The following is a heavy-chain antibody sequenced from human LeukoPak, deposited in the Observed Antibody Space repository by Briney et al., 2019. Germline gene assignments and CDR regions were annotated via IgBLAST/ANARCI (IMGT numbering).Heavy chain of an antibody. V-gene: IGHV4-31*03. D-gene: IGHD5-18*01. CDR1: GGSISSGGYY. J-gene: IGHJ4*02. Sequence: PSETLSLTCTVSGGSISSGGYYWSWIRQHPGKGLEWIGYIYYSGSTYYNPSLKSRVTISVDTSKNQFSLKLSSVTAADTAVYYCARESRPHVDTARPSRFFDYWGQGTLVTVSS. CDR2: IYYSGST. CDR3: ARESRPHVDTARPSRFFDY.